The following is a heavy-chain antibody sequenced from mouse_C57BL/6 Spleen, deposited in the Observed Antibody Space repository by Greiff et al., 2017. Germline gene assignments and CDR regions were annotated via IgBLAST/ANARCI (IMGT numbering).Heavy chain of an antibody. J-gene: IGHJ3*01. Sequence: EVQLVESGGGLVKPGGSLKLSCAASGFTFSSYAMSWVRQTPEKRLEWVATISDGGSYTYYPDNVKGRFTISRDNAKNNLYLQMSHLKSEDTAMYYCARGEGTFAYWGQGTLVTVSA. V-gene: IGHV5-4*01. D-gene: IGHD3-3*01. CDR3: ARGEGTFAY. CDR1: GFTFSSYA. CDR2: ISDGGSYT.